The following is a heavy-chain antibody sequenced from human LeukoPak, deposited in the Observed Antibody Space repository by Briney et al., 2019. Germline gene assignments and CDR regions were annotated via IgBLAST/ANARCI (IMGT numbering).Heavy chain of an antibody. CDR2: IKEDGSEK. V-gene: IGHV3-7*01. CDR3: ARVGFGLVVISTLSFDN. J-gene: IGHJ4*02. CDR1: GFTFSNYW. D-gene: IGHD3-22*01. Sequence: GGSLRLSCATSGFTFSNYWMSWVRQAPGKGLQWVANIKEDGSEKYYVDSVKGRFTISRDNAKNTIYMQMNSLRAEDTAVYYCARVGFGLVVISTLSFDNWGQGTLVTVSS.